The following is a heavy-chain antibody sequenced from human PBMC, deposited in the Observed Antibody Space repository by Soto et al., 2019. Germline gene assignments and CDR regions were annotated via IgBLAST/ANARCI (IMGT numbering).Heavy chain of an antibody. CDR2: ISPIFGTA. J-gene: IGHJ4*02. CDR3: ARDRSSGWYFY. V-gene: IGHV1-69*01. D-gene: IGHD6-19*01. CDR1: GGTFSSYA. Sequence: QVQLVQSGAEVKKPGSSVKVSCKASGGTFSSYAISWVRQAPGQGLEWMGGISPIFGTANYAQKFQGRVTISADESTITAYMELSSLRAEDTAVYYCARDRSSGWYFYWGQGTLVTVSS.